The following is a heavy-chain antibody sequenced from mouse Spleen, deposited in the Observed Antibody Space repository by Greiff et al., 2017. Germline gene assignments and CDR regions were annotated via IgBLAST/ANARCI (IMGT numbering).Heavy chain of an antibody. CDR3: ARSSYDYDVGGFDY. CDR2: IHPNSGST. Sequence: VQLQQPGAELVKPGASVKLSCKASGYTFTSYWMHWVKQRPGQGLEWIGMIHPNSGSTNYNEKFKSKATLTVDKSSSTAYMQLSSLTSEDSAVYYCARSSYDYDVGGFDYWGQGTTLTVSS. D-gene: IGHD2-4*01. V-gene: IGHV1-64*01. J-gene: IGHJ2*01. CDR1: GYTFTSYW.